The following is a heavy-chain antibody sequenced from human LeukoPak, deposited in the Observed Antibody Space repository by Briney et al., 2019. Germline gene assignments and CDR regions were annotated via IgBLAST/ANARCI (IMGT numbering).Heavy chain of an antibody. J-gene: IGHJ4*02. CDR3: ARDSFHTY. CDR2: IYNSGTT. D-gene: IGHD3-16*02. CDR1: GFTFSSYA. Sequence: GGSLRLSCAASGFTFSSYAMHWVRQAPGKGLEWLSVIYNSGTTYYADSVRGRFTVSRDNSKSTIYLQMNSLRVDDTAVYYCARDSFHTYWGQGTLVTVSS. V-gene: IGHV3-66*01.